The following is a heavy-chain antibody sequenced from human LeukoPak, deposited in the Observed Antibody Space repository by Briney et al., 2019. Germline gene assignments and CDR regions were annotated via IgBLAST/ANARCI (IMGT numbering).Heavy chain of an antibody. V-gene: IGHV4-59*12. CDR1: GGSISSYY. CDR2: IYYSGST. J-gene: IGHJ3*02. D-gene: IGHD3-3*01. CDR3: ARLITIFGVVIYDAFDI. Sequence: SETLSLTCTVSGGSISSYYWSWIRQPPGKGLEWIAYIYYSGSTNYNPSLKSRVTISVDRSKNQSSLKLSSVTAADTAVYYCARLITIFGVVIYDAFDIWGQGTMVTVSS.